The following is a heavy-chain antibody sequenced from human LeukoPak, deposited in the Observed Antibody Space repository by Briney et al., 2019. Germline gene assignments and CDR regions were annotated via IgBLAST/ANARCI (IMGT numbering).Heavy chain of an antibody. CDR2: IYHSGST. Sequence: PSETLSLTCTVSGYSVSSGYYWGWIRQPPGKGLEWIGSIYHSGSTYYNPSLKSRVTISVDASKNQFPLKLSSVTAADTAVYYCANRWRASSYYFDYWGQGTLVTVSS. D-gene: IGHD3-16*01. CDR1: GYSVSSGYY. CDR3: ANRWRASSYYFDY. J-gene: IGHJ4*02. V-gene: IGHV4-38-2*02.